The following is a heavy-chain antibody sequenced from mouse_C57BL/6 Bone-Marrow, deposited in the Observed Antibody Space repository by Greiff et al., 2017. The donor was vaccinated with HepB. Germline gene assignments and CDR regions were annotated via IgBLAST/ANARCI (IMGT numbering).Heavy chain of an antibody. V-gene: IGHV1-53*01. CDR3: ASPGRLRRNYAMDY. CDR2: INPSNGGT. J-gene: IGHJ4*01. D-gene: IGHD2-2*01. Sequence: QVQLQQSGAELVRPGASVKLSCTASGFNIKDDYMHWVKQRPGQGLEWIGNINPSNGGTNYNEKFKSKATLTVDKSSSTAYMQLSSLTSEDSAVYYCASPGRLRRNYAMDYWGQGTSVTVSS. CDR1: GFNIKDDY.